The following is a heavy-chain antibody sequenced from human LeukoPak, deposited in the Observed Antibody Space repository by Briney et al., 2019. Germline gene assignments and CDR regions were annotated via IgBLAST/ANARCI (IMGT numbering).Heavy chain of an antibody. CDR2: ISTYNGNT. D-gene: IGHD2-15*01. J-gene: IGHJ4*02. Sequence: ASVKVSCKASGYTFHNYGISWVRQAPGQGLEWMGWISTYNGNTNYAQKLQGRVSMTTDTSTNTAYMELRSLRSDDTAVYYCARDPTVVMVAATPFDYWGQGTLVTVSS. CDR1: GYTFHNYG. V-gene: IGHV1-18*01. CDR3: ARDPTVVMVAATPFDY.